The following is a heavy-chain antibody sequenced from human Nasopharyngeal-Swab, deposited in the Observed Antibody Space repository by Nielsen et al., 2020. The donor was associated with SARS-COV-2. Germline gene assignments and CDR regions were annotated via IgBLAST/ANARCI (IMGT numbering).Heavy chain of an antibody. CDR2: ISAYNGNT. CDR3: ARDPQKYSSSWYDY. CDR1: GYTFTSYG. J-gene: IGHJ4*02. D-gene: IGHD6-13*01. Sequence: ASVQVSCKASGYTFTSYGISWVRQAPGQGLEWMGWISAYNGNTNYAQKLQGRVTMTTDTSTSTAYMELRSLRSDDTAVYYCARDPQKYSSSWYDYWGQGTLVTVSS. V-gene: IGHV1-18*01.